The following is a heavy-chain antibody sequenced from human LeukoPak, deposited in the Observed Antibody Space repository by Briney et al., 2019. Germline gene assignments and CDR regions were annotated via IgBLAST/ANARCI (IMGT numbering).Heavy chain of an antibody. CDR3: ARIPPPIAAAGPRLYYMDV. Sequence: ASVKVSCKASGYTFTSYGISWVRQAPGQGLEWMGWISVYNGNTNSAQKHQGRVTMTTDTSTSTAYMELRRLRSDDTAVYYCARIPPPIAAAGPRLYYMDVWGKGTTVTISS. CDR2: ISVYNGNT. J-gene: IGHJ6*03. CDR1: GYTFTSYG. V-gene: IGHV1-18*01. D-gene: IGHD6-13*01.